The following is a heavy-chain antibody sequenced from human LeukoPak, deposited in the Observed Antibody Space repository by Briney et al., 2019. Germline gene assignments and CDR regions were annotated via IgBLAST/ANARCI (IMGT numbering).Heavy chain of an antibody. CDR2: IDGSGGST. V-gene: IGHV3-23*01. Sequence: GGSLRLSCAASGFTFSSYAMSWFRQAPGRGLERVSAIDGSGGSTYYADSVKGRFTISRDNSKNTLYLQMNSLRAEDTAIYYCAKDRRLPWDYFDSWGQGTLVTVSS. CDR3: AKDRRLPWDYFDS. CDR1: GFTFSSYA. J-gene: IGHJ4*02. D-gene: IGHD5-12*01.